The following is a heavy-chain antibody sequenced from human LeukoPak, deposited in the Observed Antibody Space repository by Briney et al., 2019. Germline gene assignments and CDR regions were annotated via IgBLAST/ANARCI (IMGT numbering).Heavy chain of an antibody. CDR3: TRRWDTSGWYKDAFDI. Sequence: GGSLRLSCAASGFTFSGSAMDWVRQASGKGLEWVCRIRSKANSYATAYAASVKGRFTISRADSRNTAYLQMNSLKTEDTAVYYCTRRWDTSGWYKDAFDIWGQGTMVTVSS. CDR2: IRSKANSYAT. CDR1: GFTFSGSA. J-gene: IGHJ3*02. D-gene: IGHD6-19*01. V-gene: IGHV3-73*01.